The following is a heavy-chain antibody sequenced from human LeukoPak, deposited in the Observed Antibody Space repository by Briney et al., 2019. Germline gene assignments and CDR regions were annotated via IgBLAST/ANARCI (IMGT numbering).Heavy chain of an antibody. V-gene: IGHV4-59*01. CDR2: IYYSGGT. CDR3: TRSKLGVGDAFDV. J-gene: IGHJ3*01. D-gene: IGHD3-3*02. Sequence: SETLSLTCTVSGGSISSYYWSWIRQPPGKGLEWIGYIYYSGGTNYNPSLKSRVTISVDTSKNEFSLKLNSLTAADTAVYYCTRSKLGVGDAFDVWGRGTKVTVSS. CDR1: GGSISSYY.